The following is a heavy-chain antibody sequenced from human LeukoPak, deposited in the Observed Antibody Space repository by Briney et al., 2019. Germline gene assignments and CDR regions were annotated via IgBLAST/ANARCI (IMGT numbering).Heavy chain of an antibody. Sequence: PSETLTLTCTVSGVTFSSYYWSWLRQPPGKGLEWIGYIYYSGSTNYNPSLKSRVTISVGTSKNQFSLKLSSVTAADTAVYYCARGMVRGTNWFDPWGQGTLVTVSS. CDR2: IYYSGST. CDR1: GVTFSSYY. D-gene: IGHD3-10*01. CDR3: ARGMVRGTNWFDP. V-gene: IGHV4-59*01. J-gene: IGHJ5*02.